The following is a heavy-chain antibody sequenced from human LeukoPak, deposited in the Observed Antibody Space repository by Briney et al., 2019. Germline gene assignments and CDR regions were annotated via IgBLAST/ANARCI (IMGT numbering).Heavy chain of an antibody. J-gene: IGHJ4*02. CDR1: GGSISSSSYY. CDR2: IYYSGST. CDR3: ARLQWLSTPFFDY. Sequence: SETLSLTCTVSGGSISSSSYYWGWIRQPPGNGLEWIGSIYYSGSTNYNPSLKSRVTISVDTSKNQFSLKLSSVTAADTAVYYCARLQWLSTPFFDYWGQGTLVTVSS. V-gene: IGHV4-39*07. D-gene: IGHD6-19*01.